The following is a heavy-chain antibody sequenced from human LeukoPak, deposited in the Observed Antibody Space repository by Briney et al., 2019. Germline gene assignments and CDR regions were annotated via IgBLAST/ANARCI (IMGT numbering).Heavy chain of an antibody. CDR1: GFSVSSNY. D-gene: IGHD3-22*01. CDR2: IYSGGTT. Sequence: PGGSLRLSCAASGFSVSSNYMSWVRQAPGKGLEWVSVIYSGGTTYYADSVKGRFTISRDNSKNTLYLQMNSLRAEDTAVYYCARDYYKNFDYWGQGTLVTVSS. V-gene: IGHV3-53*01. J-gene: IGHJ4*02. CDR3: ARDYYKNFDY.